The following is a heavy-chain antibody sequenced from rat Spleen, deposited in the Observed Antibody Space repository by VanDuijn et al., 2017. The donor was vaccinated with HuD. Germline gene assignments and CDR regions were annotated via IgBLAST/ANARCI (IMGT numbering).Heavy chain of an antibody. CDR2: ISTGGGNT. V-gene: IGHV5-25*01. Sequence: EVQLVESGGGLVQPGRSMKLSCAASGFTFSDYYMAWVRQAPTKGLEWVASISTGGGNTYYRDSVKGRFTISRNNAKSTLSLQMDSLRSEDTATYYCTRRSKPGGLYSSCFEYWGQGVMVTVSS. CDR3: TRRSKPGGLYSSCFEY. CDR1: GFTFSDYY. J-gene: IGHJ2*01. D-gene: IGHD1-8*01.